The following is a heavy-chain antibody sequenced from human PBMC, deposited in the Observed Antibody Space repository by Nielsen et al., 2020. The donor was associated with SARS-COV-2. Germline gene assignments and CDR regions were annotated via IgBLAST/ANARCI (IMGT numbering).Heavy chain of an antibody. J-gene: IGHJ6*02. Sequence: SETLSLTCVISGASVSSNSVAWNWIRQSPSRGLEWLGRIYYRSKWFYEYATFVRSRITIDPDTSKNHFSLHLNSVTSEDTAMYYCTRDPGYYHGMDVWGQGTTVIVSS. V-gene: IGHV6-1*01. CDR3: TRDPGYYHGMDV. CDR2: IYYRSKWFY. CDR1: GASVSSNSVA.